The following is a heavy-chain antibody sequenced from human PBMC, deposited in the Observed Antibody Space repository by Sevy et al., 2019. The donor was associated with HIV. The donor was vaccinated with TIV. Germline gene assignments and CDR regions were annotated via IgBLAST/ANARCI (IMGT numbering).Heavy chain of an antibody. D-gene: IGHD3-22*01. J-gene: IGHJ3*02. CDR3: TKDRGESSGYYPLGAFDI. Sequence: GGSLRLSCAASGFTFRNYAMNWVRQGPGKGLEWVSTISGSGKSTYYAYSVKGRFTFSRDNSKNTLYLQMNSLRAEDTAVYYCTKDRGESSGYYPLGAFDIWGQGTMVTVSS. CDR1: GFTFRNYA. V-gene: IGHV3-23*01. CDR2: ISGSGKST.